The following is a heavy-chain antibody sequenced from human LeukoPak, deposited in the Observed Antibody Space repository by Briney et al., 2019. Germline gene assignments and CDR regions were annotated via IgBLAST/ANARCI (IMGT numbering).Heavy chain of an antibody. Sequence: ASVKVSCKASGYTFTGYYMHWVRQAPGQGLEWMGWINPNSGGTNYAQKFQGRVTMTRDTSISTAYMELSRLRSDDTAVYYCAREAVAGINAEGFIFDPWGQGTLVTVSS. CDR2: INPNSGGT. V-gene: IGHV1-2*02. D-gene: IGHD6-19*01. J-gene: IGHJ5*02. CDR3: AREAVAGINAEGFIFDP. CDR1: GYTFTGYY.